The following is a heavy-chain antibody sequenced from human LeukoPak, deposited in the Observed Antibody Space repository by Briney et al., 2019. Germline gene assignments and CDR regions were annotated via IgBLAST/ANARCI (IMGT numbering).Heavy chain of an antibody. J-gene: IGHJ4*02. V-gene: IGHV3-23*01. Sequence: GGSLRLSCAASGFTFSSYAKSWVRQAPGKGLEWVSAISGSGGSTYYADSVKGRFTISRDNSKNTLYLQMNSLRAEDTAVYYCAKDRKYCSGGSCYGDYWGQGTLVTVSS. CDR1: GFTFSSYA. D-gene: IGHD2-15*01. CDR2: ISGSGGST. CDR3: AKDRKYCSGGSCYGDY.